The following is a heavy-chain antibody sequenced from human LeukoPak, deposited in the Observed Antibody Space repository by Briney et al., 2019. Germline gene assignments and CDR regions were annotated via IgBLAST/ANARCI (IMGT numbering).Heavy chain of an antibody. CDR2: IYYSGST. Sequence: SETLSLTCTVSGGSISSYYWNWIRQPPGKGLEWIGYIYYSGSTNYNPSLKSRVTISVDTSKNQFSLKLSSVTAADTAVYHCARGADSSGYYSIFYFDYWGQGTLVTVSS. V-gene: IGHV4-59*01. J-gene: IGHJ4*02. CDR3: ARGADSSGYYSIFYFDY. CDR1: GGSISSYY. D-gene: IGHD3-22*01.